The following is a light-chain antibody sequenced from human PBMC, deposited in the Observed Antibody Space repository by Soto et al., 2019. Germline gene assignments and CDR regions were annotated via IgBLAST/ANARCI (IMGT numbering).Light chain of an antibody. CDR1: QSVSSKS. Sequence: EIVLTQSPGTLSLSSGERATLSCRASQSVSSKSLAWYRQKPGQAPRLLIYGASTRATGIPDRFSGSGSGTDFTLTISRLEPEDFAVYYCQQYGISPYTFGQGTRLEIK. V-gene: IGKV3-20*01. CDR3: QQYGISPYT. J-gene: IGKJ2*01. CDR2: GAS.